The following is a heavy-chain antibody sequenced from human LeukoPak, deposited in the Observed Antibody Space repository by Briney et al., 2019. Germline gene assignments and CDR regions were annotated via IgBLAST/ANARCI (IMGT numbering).Heavy chain of an antibody. CDR1: GGSISSYY. J-gene: IGHJ3*02. CDR2: IYTSGST. CDR3: AGGGPAAFTDAFDI. V-gene: IGHV4-4*07. D-gene: IGHD2-2*01. Sequence: SETLSLTCTVSGGSISSYYWSWIRQPAGKGLEWIGRIYTSGSTNYNPSLKSRVTMSVDTSKNQFSLKLSSVTAADTAVYYCAGGGPAAFTDAFDIWGQGTMVTVSS.